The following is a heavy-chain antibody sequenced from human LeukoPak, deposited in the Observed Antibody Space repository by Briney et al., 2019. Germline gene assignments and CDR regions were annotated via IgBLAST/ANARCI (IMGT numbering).Heavy chain of an antibody. CDR3: AREGYSSGWYAWFDP. D-gene: IGHD6-19*01. J-gene: IGHJ5*02. CDR1: GGSISSRSYY. CDR2: IFYSGST. Sequence: SETLSLTCTVSGGSISSRSYYWGWIRRPPGKGLEWIGNIFYSGSTYYSPSLKSRVTISLDTSRNQFSLKLNSVTAADTAVYYCAREGYSSGWYAWFDPWGQGTLVTVSS. V-gene: IGHV4-39*07.